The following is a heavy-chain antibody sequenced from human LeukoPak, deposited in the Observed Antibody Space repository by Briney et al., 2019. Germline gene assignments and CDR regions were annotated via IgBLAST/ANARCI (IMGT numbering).Heavy chain of an antibody. J-gene: IGHJ4*02. CDR1: GDSISTSSYY. CDR2: IYYSGST. D-gene: IGHD3-22*01. CDR3: ARSYYYDYRQIDY. Sequence: SETLSLTCTVSGDSISTSSYYWGWIRQPPGKGLEWLGGIYYSGSTYYNPSLKSRVTISVDTSKNQFSLSLYSVTAADTAVFYCARSYYYDYRQIDYWGQGTLVTVSS. V-gene: IGHV4-39*01.